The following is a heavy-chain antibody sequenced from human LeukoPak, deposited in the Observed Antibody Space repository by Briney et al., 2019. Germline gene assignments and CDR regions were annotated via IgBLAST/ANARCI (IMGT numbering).Heavy chain of an antibody. D-gene: IGHD2-15*01. CDR2: IVGSGGSA. CDR1: GFTFSDYA. Sequence: GGSLRLSCAASGFTFSDYAMSWVGQAPGKGLEWVSAIVGSGGSAYYADSVKGRFTISRDNSKNTLYLQMNSLRAEDTAVYYCASRYCSGGSCYNRYYFDYWGQGTLVTVSS. V-gene: IGHV3-23*01. CDR3: ASRYCSGGSCYNRYYFDY. J-gene: IGHJ4*02.